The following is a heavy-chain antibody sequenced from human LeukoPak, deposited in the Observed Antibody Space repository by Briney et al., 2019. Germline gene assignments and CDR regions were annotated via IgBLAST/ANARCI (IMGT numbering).Heavy chain of an antibody. CDR1: GGTLSSYA. D-gene: IGHD3-9*01. CDR3: ASHTSAYFEWFFDY. J-gene: IGHJ4*02. V-gene: IGHV1-69*05. CDR2: IIPIFNTT. Sequence: SVTVSCKTSGGTLSSYAIAWVRQAPGQGLEWMGGIIPIFNTTDYAQNFQGRVTITTDESTGTTYMELSSLKSEDAAVYYCASHTSAYFEWFFDYWGQGTLVTVSS.